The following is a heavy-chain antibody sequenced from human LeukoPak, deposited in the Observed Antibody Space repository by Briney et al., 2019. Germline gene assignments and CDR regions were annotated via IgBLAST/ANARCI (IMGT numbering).Heavy chain of an antibody. CDR1: GFTFSSYA. CDR3: ARAWYSWGYYFDY. J-gene: IGHJ4*02. CDR2: ISSSSTI. Sequence: GGSLRLSCSASGFTFSSYAMNWVRQAPGKGLEWVSYISSSSTIFYADSVKGRFTISRDNAKNSLYLQMHSLRDEDTAVYYCARAWYSWGYYFDYWGQGTLVTVSS. V-gene: IGHV3-48*02. D-gene: IGHD1-26*01.